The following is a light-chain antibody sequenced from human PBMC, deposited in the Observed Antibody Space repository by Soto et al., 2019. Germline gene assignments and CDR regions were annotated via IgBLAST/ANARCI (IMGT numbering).Light chain of an antibody. Sequence: SVLTQPPSVSAAPGQKVTISCSGSSSTIGNNYVSWYQQLPGTAPKLLMYDNNKRPSGVPDRSSGSKSGTSATLGITALHTGHAADYYCGTCDSSLSAGAWVFGGGTKLTVL. CDR2: DNN. CDR3: GTCDSSLSAGAWV. V-gene: IGLV1-51*01. J-gene: IGLJ3*02. CDR1: SSTIGNNY.